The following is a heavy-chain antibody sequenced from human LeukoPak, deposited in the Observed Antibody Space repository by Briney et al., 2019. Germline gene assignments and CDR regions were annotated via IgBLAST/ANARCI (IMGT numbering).Heavy chain of an antibody. J-gene: IGHJ4*02. D-gene: IGHD3-3*01. CDR3: ARDEIFGVGTHFDY. V-gene: IGHV1-18*01. Sequence: ASVKVSCVTSGYTFTDYGISWVRQAPGQGLEWLGWISVYNVNTNYAKKFQGRVTMTRDTSTTTVYMELTGLTSDDTATYYCARDEIFGVGTHFDYWGQGTSVIVSS. CDR2: ISVYNVNT. CDR1: GYTFTDYG.